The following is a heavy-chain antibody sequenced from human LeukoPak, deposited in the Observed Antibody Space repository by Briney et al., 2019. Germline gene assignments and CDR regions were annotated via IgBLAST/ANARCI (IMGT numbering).Heavy chain of an antibody. V-gene: IGHV3-48*01. D-gene: IGHD2-15*01. CDR3: ARRSPGSLYYYSMDV. CDR1: GFTFSSYG. J-gene: IGHJ6*04. Sequence: PGGSLRLSCAASGFTFSSYGMSWVRQAPGKGLEWVSYIVSSGAVIHYADSVKGRFTISRDNAKNSLYLHMNSLRGEDTAVYYCARRSPGSLYYYSMDVWGKGTTVTVSS. CDR2: IVSSGAVI.